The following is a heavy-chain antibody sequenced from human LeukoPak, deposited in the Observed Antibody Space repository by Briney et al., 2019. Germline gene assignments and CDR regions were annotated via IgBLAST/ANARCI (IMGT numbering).Heavy chain of an antibody. CDR2: ISSSSSYI. CDR3: ARGSAYGSGSYPDF. CDR1: GFTFSSYS. V-gene: IGHV3-21*01. J-gene: IGHJ4*02. D-gene: IGHD3-10*01. Sequence: GGSLRLSCAASGFTFSSYSMNWVRQAPGKGLEWVSSISSSSSYIFYADSVKGRFTISRDNAKNSLYLQMSSLRAEDTAVYYCARGSAYGSGSYPDFWGKGTLVTVS.